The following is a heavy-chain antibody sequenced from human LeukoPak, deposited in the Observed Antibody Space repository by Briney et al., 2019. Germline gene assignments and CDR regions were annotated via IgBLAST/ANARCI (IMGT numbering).Heavy chain of an antibody. Sequence: PGGSLRLSCAASGFTFSSYWMHWVRQAPGKGLVWVSRINSDGSSTSYADSVKGRFTISRDNAKNTLYLQMNGLRAEDTAVYYCARSAYNWEFGYWGQGTLVTVSS. J-gene: IGHJ4*02. V-gene: IGHV3-74*01. CDR2: INSDGSST. CDR3: ARSAYNWEFGY. D-gene: IGHD5-24*01. CDR1: GFTFSSYW.